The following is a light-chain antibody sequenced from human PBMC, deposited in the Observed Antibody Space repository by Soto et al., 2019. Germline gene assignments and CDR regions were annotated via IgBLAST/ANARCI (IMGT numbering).Light chain of an antibody. V-gene: IGKV3-20*01. Sequence: EIVLTQSPGTLSVSPGERATLSCRASQSVSASSLAWYQQKPGQAPRLLISGASSRAADIPDRFSGSGSGTDFTLTISRLEPEDFAVYYCQQYDSSPRTFGQGTKVDIK. CDR3: QQYDSSPRT. CDR2: GAS. CDR1: QSVSASS. J-gene: IGKJ1*01.